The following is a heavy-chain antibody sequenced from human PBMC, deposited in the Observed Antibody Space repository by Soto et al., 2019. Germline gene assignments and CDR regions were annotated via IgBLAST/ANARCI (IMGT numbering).Heavy chain of an antibody. J-gene: IGHJ6*02. CDR2: IIPIFGTA. V-gene: IGHV1-69*06. D-gene: IGHD3-16*02. CDR1: GGTFSSYA. Sequence: SVKVSCKASGGTFSSYAISWVRQAPGQGLEWMGGIIPIFGTANYAQKFQGRVTITADKSTSTAYMELSSLRSEDTAVYYCATDYDYVWGSYRLTNYDSSAYSCPRILYVLAVWGQGTTVRVSS. CDR3: ATDYDYVWGSYRLTNYDSSAYSCPRILYVLAV.